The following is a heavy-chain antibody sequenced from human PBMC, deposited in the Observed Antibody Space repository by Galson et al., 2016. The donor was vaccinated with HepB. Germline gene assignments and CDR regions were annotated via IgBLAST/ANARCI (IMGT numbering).Heavy chain of an antibody. Sequence: SLRLSCAASGFTFSSYAMHWVRQAPGKGLEWVAVISYDGSNKYDADSVKGRFAISRDNSKNTLYVQMNSLRAEDTAVYYCAREDRNSVGWYVRYFDYWGQGALVTVSS. D-gene: IGHD6-19*01. CDR3: AREDRNSVGWYVRYFDY. V-gene: IGHV3-30*09. J-gene: IGHJ4*02. CDR1: GFTFSSYA. CDR2: ISYDGSNK.